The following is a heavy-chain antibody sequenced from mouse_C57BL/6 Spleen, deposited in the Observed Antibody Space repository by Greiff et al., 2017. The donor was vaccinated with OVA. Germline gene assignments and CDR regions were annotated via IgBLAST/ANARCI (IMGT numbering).Heavy chain of an antibody. CDR2: IYPGSGST. V-gene: IGHV1-55*01. CDR1: GYTFTSYW. J-gene: IGHJ4*01. Sequence: QVQLQQPGAELVKPGASVKMSCKASGYTFTSYWITWVKQRPGQGLEWIGDIYPGSGSTNYNEKYKSKATLTVDTSSSTAYMQLSSLTSEDSAVYYCARRGYYGSGGAMDYWGQGTSVTVSS. D-gene: IGHD1-1*01. CDR3: ARRGYYGSGGAMDY.